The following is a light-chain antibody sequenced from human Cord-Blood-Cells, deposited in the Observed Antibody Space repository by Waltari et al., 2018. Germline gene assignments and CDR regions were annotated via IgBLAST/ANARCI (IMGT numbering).Light chain of an antibody. CDR2: EDN. CDR1: SGSIASNY. Sequence: SESPGKTVTISYTRTSGSIASNYVQWYQQRPGSTPTSVIYEDNQRPSGVPDRFSGSIDSSSNSASLTISGLKTEDEADYYCQSYDSSNWVFGGGTKLTVL. J-gene: IGLJ3*02. CDR3: QSYDSSNWV. V-gene: IGLV6-57*01.